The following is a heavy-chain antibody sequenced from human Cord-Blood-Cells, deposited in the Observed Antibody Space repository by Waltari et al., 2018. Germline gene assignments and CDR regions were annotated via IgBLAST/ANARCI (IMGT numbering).Heavy chain of an antibody. D-gene: IGHD2-2*01. CDR3: ARLLGFCSSTSCYLGLNKNPFDY. CDR2: IYYSGST. V-gene: IGHV4-39*01. J-gene: IGHJ4*02. Sequence: QLQLQESGPGLVKPSETLSLTCTVSGGSISSSSYYWGWIRQPPGKGLEWLGGIYYSGSTYYNPSLKSRVTISVDTSKNQFSLKLSSVTAADTAVYYCARLLGFCSSTSCYLGLNKNPFDYWGQGTLVTVSS. CDR1: GGSISSSSYY.